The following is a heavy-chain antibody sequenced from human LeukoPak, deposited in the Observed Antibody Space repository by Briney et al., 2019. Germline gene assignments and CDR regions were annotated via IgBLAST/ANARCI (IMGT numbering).Heavy chain of an antibody. CDR3: AKSDILTGYGSWFDY. V-gene: IGHV3-23*01. D-gene: IGHD3-9*01. CDR2: ISGSGGST. CDR1: GFTFSSYA. Sequence: GGSLRLSCAASGFTFSSYAMSWVRQAPGKGLEWVSAISGSGGSTYYADSVKGRFTISRDNSKNTLYLQMNSLRAEDTAVYYCAKSDILTGYGSWFDYWGQGTLVTVSS. J-gene: IGHJ4*02.